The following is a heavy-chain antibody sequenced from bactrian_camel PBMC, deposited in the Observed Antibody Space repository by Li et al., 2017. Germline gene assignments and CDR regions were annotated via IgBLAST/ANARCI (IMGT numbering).Heavy chain of an antibody. V-gene: IGHV3S40*01. CDR2: IATDSDRT. D-gene: IGHD1*01. J-gene: IGHJ4*01. CDR3: ATDWRGIDWPPHSGDYGY. CDR1: GYTFSRSS. Sequence: VQLVESGGESVRAGGSLRLSCDTSGYTFSRSSVGWFRQAPGKEREGVAHIATDSDRTYYTDSVEGRFTISQDNAKNTVYLQMDSLKPEDTAMYYCATDWRGIDWPPHSGDYGYWGQGTQVTVS.